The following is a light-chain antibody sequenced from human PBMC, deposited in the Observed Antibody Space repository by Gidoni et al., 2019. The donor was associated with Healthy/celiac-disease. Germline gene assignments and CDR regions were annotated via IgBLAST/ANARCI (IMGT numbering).Light chain of an antibody. CDR1: QSVSSRC. Sequence: EVVLTQSPGTLSLSPGERATFSCRASQSVSSRCLDWYQQKPGQAPRLLRATGIPDRFSGSGSGTDFTLTITRLEPEDFAVYYCQQCGSSPYTFGQGTNLEI. CDR3: QQCGSSPYT. J-gene: IGKJ2*01. V-gene: IGKV3-20*01.